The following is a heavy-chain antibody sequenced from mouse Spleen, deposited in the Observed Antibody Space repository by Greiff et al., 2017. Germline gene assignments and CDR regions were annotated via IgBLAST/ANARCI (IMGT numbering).Heavy chain of an antibody. Sequence: QVQLQQSGPGLVQPSQSLSITCTVSGFSLTSYGVHWVRQSPGKGLEWLGVIWSGGSTDYNAAFISRLSISKDNSKSQVFFKMNSLQADDTAIYYCARGSGYFAYWGQGTLVTVSA. D-gene: IGHD3-1*01. CDR1: GFSLTSYG. V-gene: IGHV2-4-1*01. CDR3: ARGSGYFAY. J-gene: IGHJ3*01. CDR2: IWSGGST.